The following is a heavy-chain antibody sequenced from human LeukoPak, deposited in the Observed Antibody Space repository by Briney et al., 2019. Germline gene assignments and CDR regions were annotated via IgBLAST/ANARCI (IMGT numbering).Heavy chain of an antibody. V-gene: IGHV3-48*01. Sequence: GGSLRLSCAASGFTFSSYSMNWVRQAPGKGLEWVSYISSSSSTIYYADSVKGRFTISRDNAKNSLYLQMNSLRAEDTAVYYCAREFMVRGALLDYWGQGTLVTVSS. J-gene: IGHJ4*02. CDR2: ISSSSSTI. CDR3: AREFMVRGALLDY. CDR1: GFTFSSYS. D-gene: IGHD3-10*01.